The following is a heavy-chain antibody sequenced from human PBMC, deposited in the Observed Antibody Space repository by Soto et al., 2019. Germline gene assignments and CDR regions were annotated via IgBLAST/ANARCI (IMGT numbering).Heavy chain of an antibody. CDR1: GFTFSSYG. CDR3: AKPITLYGMDV. V-gene: IGHV3-30*18. Sequence: GGSLRLCCAASGFTFSSYGMHWVRQAPGKGLEWVAVISYDGSNKYYADSVKGRFTISRDNSKNTLYLQMNSLRAEDTAVYYCAKPITLYGMDVWGQGTTVTVSS. CDR2: ISYDGSNK. D-gene: IGHD3-10*01. J-gene: IGHJ6*02.